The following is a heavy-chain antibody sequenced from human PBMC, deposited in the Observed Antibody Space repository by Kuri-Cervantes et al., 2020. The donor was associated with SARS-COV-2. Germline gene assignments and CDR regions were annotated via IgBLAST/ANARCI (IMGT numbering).Heavy chain of an antibody. CDR3: AKNLYAMDHRERAFDI. CDR2: ISWDGGST. J-gene: IGHJ3*02. V-gene: IGHV3-43D*04. CDR1: GFTFDDYA. D-gene: IGHD5-18*01. Sequence: GGSLRLSCAASGFTFDDYAVHWVRQAPGKGLEWVSLISWDGGSTYYADSVKGRFTISRDNSKNSLYLQMNSLRAEDTALYYCAKNLYAMDHRERAFDIWGQGTMVTVSS.